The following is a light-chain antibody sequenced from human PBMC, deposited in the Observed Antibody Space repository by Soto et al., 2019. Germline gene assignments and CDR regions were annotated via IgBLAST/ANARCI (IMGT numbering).Light chain of an antibody. Sequence: IRITQPPSSLSASTGDRVTITCRASQSISSYLQWYQQRPGKAPKLLIYATSTLQSGVPSRFSGSGSGTDFTLTINSLQPEDFATYYCQQSYSTLWTFGQGTKVDIK. CDR2: ATS. J-gene: IGKJ1*01. CDR3: QQSYSTLWT. CDR1: QSISSY. V-gene: IGKV1-39*01.